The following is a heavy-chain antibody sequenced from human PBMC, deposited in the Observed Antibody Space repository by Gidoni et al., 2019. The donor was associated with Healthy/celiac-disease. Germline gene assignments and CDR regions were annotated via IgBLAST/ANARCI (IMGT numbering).Heavy chain of an antibody. Sequence: QVQLVQSGAEVKKPAASVKVSRKASGYTFTSYAMHWVRQAPGQRLEWNGWINAGKGNTKKSQKFQGRVTITRDTSASTAYMGLSSLRSEDTAVYYCARGRRGVATIAEYFQHWGQGTLVTVSS. CDR3: ARGRRGVATIAEYFQH. D-gene: IGHD5-12*01. V-gene: IGHV1-3*01. CDR1: GYTFTSYA. J-gene: IGHJ1*01. CDR2: INAGKGNT.